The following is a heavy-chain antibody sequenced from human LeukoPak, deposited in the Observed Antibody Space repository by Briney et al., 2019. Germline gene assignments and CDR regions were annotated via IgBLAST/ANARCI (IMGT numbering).Heavy chain of an antibody. CDR3: ARTGYCSGGSCYNDYGDPSYDAFDI. CDR1: GFTFSSYA. D-gene: IGHD2-15*01. J-gene: IGHJ3*02. Sequence: GGSLRLSCAASGFTFSSYAMSWVRQAPGKGLEWVSAISGSGGSTYYADSVKGRFTISRDNAKNSLYLQMNSLRAEDTAVYYCARTGYCSGGSCYNDYGDPSYDAFDIWGQGTMVTVSS. CDR2: ISGSGGST. V-gene: IGHV3-23*01.